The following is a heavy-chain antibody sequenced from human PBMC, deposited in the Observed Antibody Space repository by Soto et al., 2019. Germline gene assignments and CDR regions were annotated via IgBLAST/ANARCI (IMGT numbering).Heavy chain of an antibody. CDR1: GYTFTAYN. V-gene: IGHV1-3*01. CDR2: INAGNGNT. Sequence: QVQLVQSGAEVKEPGASVRVSCKAFGYTFTAYNIHWLRQDPGQGLEWMGWINAGNGNTRSSRKCQGGDIITRDTAATPAYLEVDSLRSEETAIYYCARVAPSGGSVPRFDPWGQGTLLTVSS. J-gene: IGHJ5*02. CDR3: ARVAPSGGSVPRFDP. D-gene: IGHD3-10*01.